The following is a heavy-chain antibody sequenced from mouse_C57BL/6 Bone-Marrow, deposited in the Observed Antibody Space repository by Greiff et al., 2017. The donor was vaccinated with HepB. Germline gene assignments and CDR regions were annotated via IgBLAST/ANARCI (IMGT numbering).Heavy chain of an antibody. D-gene: IGHD2-3*01. CDR1: EYEFPSHD. V-gene: IGHV5-2*01. CDR2: INSDGGST. CDR3: ARRDGYYVRFAY. J-gene: IGHJ3*01. Sequence: EVQVVESGGGLVQPGESLKLSCESNEYEFPSHDMSWVRKTPEKRLELVASINSDGGSTYYPDTMERRFIISRDNTKKTLYLQMSSLRSEDTALYYCARRDGYYVRFAYWGQGTLVTVSA.